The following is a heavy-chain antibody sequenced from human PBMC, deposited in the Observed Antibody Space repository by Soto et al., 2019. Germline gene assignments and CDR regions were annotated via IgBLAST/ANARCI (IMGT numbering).Heavy chain of an antibody. V-gene: IGHV1-18*01. D-gene: IGHD2-15*01. Sequence: QVQLVQSGPEVKKPGASVKVSCQASGYTFSNYGISWVRQAPGQGLEWMGWIGPYNGNTDYAQNFQGRVTMTRDTSTSPAYMELRSLRSDDTALYYCARCYCSIGSCYTCWHFDLWGRGSLLTVSS. CDR2: IGPYNGNT. J-gene: IGHJ2*01. CDR3: ARCYCSIGSCYTCWHFDL. CDR1: GYTFSNYG.